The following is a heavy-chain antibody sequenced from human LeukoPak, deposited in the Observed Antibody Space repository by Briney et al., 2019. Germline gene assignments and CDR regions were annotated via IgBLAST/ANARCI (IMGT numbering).Heavy chain of an antibody. CDR3: ARKKGSGWDSWAFDI. Sequence: PSETLSLTCTVSGGSIRSYYWSWIRQPPGTGLEWIGYFYYSGSTNYNPSLKSRVTLSVDPSKNQFSLKLNSVTAADTAVYYRARKKGSGWDSWAFDIWGQGTMVTVSS. V-gene: IGHV4-59*01. D-gene: IGHD6-19*01. CDR2: FYYSGST. CDR1: GGSIRSYY. J-gene: IGHJ3*02.